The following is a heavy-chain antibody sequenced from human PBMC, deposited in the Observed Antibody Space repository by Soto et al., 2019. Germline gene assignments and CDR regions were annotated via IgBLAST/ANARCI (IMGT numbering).Heavy chain of an antibody. CDR2: ISADNGDT. CDR1: GYTFTKYG. Sequence: QVQLVQSGAEVKKPGASVKVSCKASGYTFTKYGINWVRQAPGQGLEWMGWISADNGDTNYAQKFQGRVTMTTVTSTSTVYMELRSLISDDTAVYYCARGLAQPLGYWGQGTLVTVSS. J-gene: IGHJ4*02. D-gene: IGHD2-2*01. CDR3: ARGLAQPLGY. V-gene: IGHV1-18*01.